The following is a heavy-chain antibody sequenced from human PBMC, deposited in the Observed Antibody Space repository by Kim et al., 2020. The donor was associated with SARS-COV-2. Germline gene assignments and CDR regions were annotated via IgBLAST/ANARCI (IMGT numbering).Heavy chain of an antibody. CDR3: ARVGDSYSLIKYPHSSSWYQFDY. Sequence: SVKVSCKASGGTFSSYAISWVRQAPGQGLEWMGGIIPIFGTANYAQKFQGRVTITADESTSTAYMELSSLRSEDTAVYYCARVGDSYSLIKYPHSSSWYQFDYWGQGTLVTVSS. CDR2: IIPIFGTA. D-gene: IGHD6-13*01. V-gene: IGHV1-69*13. J-gene: IGHJ4*02. CDR1: GGTFSSYA.